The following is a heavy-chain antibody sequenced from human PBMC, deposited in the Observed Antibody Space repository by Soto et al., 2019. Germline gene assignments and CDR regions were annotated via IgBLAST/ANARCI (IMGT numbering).Heavy chain of an antibody. D-gene: IGHD6-6*01. CDR2: ISGSGGST. J-gene: IGHJ6*02. CDR1: GFTFSSYA. CDR3: AKDTAPSSSSSNYYYYGMGV. V-gene: IGHV3-23*01. Sequence: PGGSLRLSCAASGFTFSSYAMSWVRQAPGKGLEWVSAISGSGGSTYYADSVKGRFTISRDNSKNTLYLQMNSLRAEDTAVYYCAKDTAPSSSSSNYYYYGMGVWRQVTTVTISS.